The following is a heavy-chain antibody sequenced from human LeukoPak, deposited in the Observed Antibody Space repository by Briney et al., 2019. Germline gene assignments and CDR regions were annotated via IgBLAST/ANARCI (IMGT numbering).Heavy chain of an antibody. CDR3: ARDRASGWYYFDY. J-gene: IGHJ4*02. Sequence: ASVKVSCKASGYSFTDYYMHWVRQAPGQGLEWMGWISAYNGNTNYAQKLQGRVTMTTDTSTSTAYMELRSLRSDDTAVYYCARDRASGWYYFDYWGQGTLVTVSS. CDR1: GYSFTDYY. CDR2: ISAYNGNT. D-gene: IGHD6-19*01. V-gene: IGHV1-18*01.